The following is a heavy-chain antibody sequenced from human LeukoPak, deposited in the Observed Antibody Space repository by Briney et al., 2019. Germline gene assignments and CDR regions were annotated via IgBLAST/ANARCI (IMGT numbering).Heavy chain of an antibody. J-gene: IGHJ4*02. Sequence: GGSLRLSCAASGFTFSSYTMSWVRQAPGKGLEWVSPISTSDGNTYYADSVKGRFTISRDNSKTTLYLQMNSLRAEDTAVFYCAKIPPGYCSAGSCYLDYWGQGTLVTVSS. CDR3: AKIPPGYCSAGSCYLDY. D-gene: IGHD2-15*01. V-gene: IGHV3-23*01. CDR2: ISTSDGNT. CDR1: GFTFSSYT.